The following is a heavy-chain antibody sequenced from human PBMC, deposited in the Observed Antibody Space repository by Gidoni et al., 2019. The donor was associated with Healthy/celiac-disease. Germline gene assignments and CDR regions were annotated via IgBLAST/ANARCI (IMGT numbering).Heavy chain of an antibody. J-gene: IGHJ4*02. D-gene: IGHD2-21*01. CDR1: GGSISSYY. CDR3: ARLQCGGDCYSWGEQHEGTGPFDY. CDR2: IYYSGST. Sequence: QVQLQESGPGLVKHSETLSLTCTVSGGSISSYYWIWIRQPPGKGLEWIGYIYYSGSTNYNPSLKSRVTISVDTSKNQFSLKLSSVTAADTAVYYCARLQCGGDCYSWGEQHEGTGPFDYWGQGTLVTVSS. V-gene: IGHV4-59*08.